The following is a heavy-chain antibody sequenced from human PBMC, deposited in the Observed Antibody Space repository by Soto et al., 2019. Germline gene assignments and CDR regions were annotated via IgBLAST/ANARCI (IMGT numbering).Heavy chain of an antibody. CDR3: ARNYGGNVDY. J-gene: IGHJ4*02. V-gene: IGHV4-59*08. D-gene: IGHD4-17*01. CDR1: GGSISSYY. Sequence: QVQLQESGPGLVRPSETLSLTCTVSGGSISSYYWSWIRQPPGKGLEWIGYIYYSGSANYNPSLKSRVTISVDTSKNQFSLKLSSATAADTAVYYSARNYGGNVDYWGQGTLVTVSS. CDR2: IYYSGSA.